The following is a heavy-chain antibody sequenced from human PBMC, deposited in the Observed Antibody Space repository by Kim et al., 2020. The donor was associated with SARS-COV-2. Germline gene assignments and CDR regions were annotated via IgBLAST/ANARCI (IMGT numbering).Heavy chain of an antibody. V-gene: IGHV3-30*04. CDR1: GFTFSSYA. CDR3: ARDMDEFTIFLGEDYYYYYGMDV. Sequence: GGSLRLSCAASGFTFSSYAMHWVRQAPGKGLEWVAVISYGGSNKYYADSVKGRFTISRDNSKNTLYLQMNSLRAEDTAVYYCARDMDEFTIFLGEDYYYYYGMDVWGQGTTVTVPS. J-gene: IGHJ6*01. D-gene: IGHD3-9*01. CDR2: ISYGGSNK.